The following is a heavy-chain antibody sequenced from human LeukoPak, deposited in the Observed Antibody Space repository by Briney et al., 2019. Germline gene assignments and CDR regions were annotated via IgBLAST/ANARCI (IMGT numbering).Heavy chain of an antibody. V-gene: IGHV4-4*07. J-gene: IGHJ4*02. CDR1: GGSISSYY. CDR2: IYTSGST. Sequence: SETLSLTCTVSGGSISSYYWSWIRQPAGKGLEWIGRIYTSGSTNYNPSLKSRVTMPVDTSKNQFSLKLSSVTAADTAVYYCARESVYYDSSGYYYYFDYWGQGTLVTVSS. D-gene: IGHD3-22*01. CDR3: ARESVYYDSSGYYYYFDY.